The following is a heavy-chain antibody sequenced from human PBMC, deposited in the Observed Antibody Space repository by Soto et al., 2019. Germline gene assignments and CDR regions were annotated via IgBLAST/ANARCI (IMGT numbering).Heavy chain of an antibody. CDR3: ARVKENCSTTSCYKFFDF. D-gene: IGHD2-2*02. V-gene: IGHV1-69*01. J-gene: IGHJ4*02. CDR1: GGTFSSYA. Sequence: QVQLVQSGAEVKKPGSSVKVSCKASGGTFSSYAVSWVRQAPGQGLECVGEIIPMYGMPNLAHRFQGRVTVTADESTSTVYMEVSSLRSEDTAIYYGARVKENCSTTSCYKFFDFWGQGTLVTVSS. CDR2: IIPMYGMP.